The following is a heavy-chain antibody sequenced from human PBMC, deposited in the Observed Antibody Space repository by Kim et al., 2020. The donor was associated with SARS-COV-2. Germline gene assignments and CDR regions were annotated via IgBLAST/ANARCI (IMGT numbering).Heavy chain of an antibody. CDR2: MIPLYGKS. J-gene: IGHJ6*02. CDR3: ARDGDSGNIIGQLYYYGMNA. V-gene: IGHV1-69*13. Sequence: SSVKVSCKASGGSLGNYGFHWVRQAPGQGLEWIGGMIPLYGKSAYAQKFRDRVTLSADVSEATVFLVLSNLRPEDTARYYCARDGDSGNIIGQLYYYGMNAWGRGTTVTVSS. CDR1: GGSLGNYG. D-gene: IGHD2-21*02.